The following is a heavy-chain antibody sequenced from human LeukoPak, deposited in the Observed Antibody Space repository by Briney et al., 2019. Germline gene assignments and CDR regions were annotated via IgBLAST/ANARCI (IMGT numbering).Heavy chain of an antibody. D-gene: IGHD3-22*01. CDR2: INPNSGGT. V-gene: IGHV1-2*02. CDR1: GYTFTGYY. Sequence: GASVKVSCKASGYTFTGYYMHWVRQAPGQGLEWMGWINPNSGGTNYAQKFQGRVTMTRDTSISTAYMELSRLRSDDTAVYYCARALNYYDSSGYYYTDAFDIWGQGTMVTVSS. CDR3: ARALNYYDSSGYYYTDAFDI. J-gene: IGHJ3*02.